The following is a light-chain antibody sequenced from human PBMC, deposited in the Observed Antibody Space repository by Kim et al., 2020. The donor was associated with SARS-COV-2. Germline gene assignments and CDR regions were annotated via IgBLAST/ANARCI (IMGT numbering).Light chain of an antibody. CDR2: KVS. V-gene: IGKV2-30*01. CDR1: QSRVYSDGKTY. J-gene: IGKJ3*01. CDR3: MQCTHWPFT. Sequence: PASISCRSSQSRVYSDGKTYLNWFHRRPGQSPRRLIYKVSNRDSGVPDRFSGSGSGTDFTLQISRVEAEDVGVYYCMQCTHWPFTFGPGTKVDIK.